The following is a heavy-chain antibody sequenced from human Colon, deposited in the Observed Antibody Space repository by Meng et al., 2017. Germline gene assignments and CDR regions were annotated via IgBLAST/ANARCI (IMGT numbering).Heavy chain of an antibody. CDR2: ISSGGSSI. Sequence: QVQLVESGGTLVKPGGSLRLSRVGSGFTFSEYSMSWICQAPGKGLGWLSYISSGGSSIYYTDSVKGRFIISRDNAKNSLYLQMHGLRAEDTALYYCARDRLQYYAGSGYHNWFDPWGQGTLVTVSS. D-gene: IGHD3-22*01. V-gene: IGHV3-11*01. CDR3: ARDRLQYYAGSGYHNWFDP. J-gene: IGHJ5*02. CDR1: GFTFSEYS.